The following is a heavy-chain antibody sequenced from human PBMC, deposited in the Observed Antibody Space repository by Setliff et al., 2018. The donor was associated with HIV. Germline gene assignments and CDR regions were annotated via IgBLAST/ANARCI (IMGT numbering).Heavy chain of an antibody. Sequence: VSCKPSGYTFTTYGLSWVRQAPGQGLEWMGGIIPIFGTANYAQKFQGRVTITADESTRTAYMELSNLRSEDTALYYCARGPLYGYDRGYFDYWGQGTLVTVSS. CDR3: ARGPLYGYDRGYFDY. J-gene: IGHJ4*02. CDR1: GYTFTTYG. D-gene: IGHD5-12*01. CDR2: IIPIFGTA. V-gene: IGHV1-69*01.